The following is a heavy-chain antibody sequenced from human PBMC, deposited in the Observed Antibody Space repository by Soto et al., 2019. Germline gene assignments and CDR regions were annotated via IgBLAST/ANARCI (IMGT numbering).Heavy chain of an antibody. J-gene: IGHJ4*02. CDR1: EFTFSSYG. CDR2: ISYDGSNK. Sequence: QVQLVESGGGVVQPGRSLRLSCAASEFTFSSYGMHWVRQAPGKGLEWVAVISYDGSNKYYAASVKGRFTISRDNSKNTLYLQMTSLRAEDTAVYYCAKDSATVTTFQDLFDYWGQGTLVTVSS. V-gene: IGHV3-30*18. D-gene: IGHD4-17*01. CDR3: AKDSATVTTFQDLFDY.